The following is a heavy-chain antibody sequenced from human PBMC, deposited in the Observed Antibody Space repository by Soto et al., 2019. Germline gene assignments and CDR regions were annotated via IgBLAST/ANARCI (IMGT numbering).Heavy chain of an antibody. J-gene: IGHJ4*02. CDR1: GGSISSYY. CDR2: IYYSGST. V-gene: IGHV4-59*05. D-gene: IGHD3-22*01. Sequence: NPSETLSLTCTVSGGSISSYYWSWIRQPPGKGLEWIGSIYYSGSTYYNPSLKSRVTISVDTSKNQFSLKLSSVTAADTAAYYCARHKYNSSGPSAYWGQGTLVTVSS. CDR3: ARHKYNSSGPSAY.